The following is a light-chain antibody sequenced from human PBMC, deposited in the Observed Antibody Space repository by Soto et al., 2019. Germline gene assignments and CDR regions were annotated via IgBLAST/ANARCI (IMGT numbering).Light chain of an antibody. J-gene: IGKJ1*01. CDR3: QQYGSSAWT. CDR2: GTS. Sequence: EIVLTQSPGTLSLSPGERATLSCRASQSVSSSYLAWYQQKPGQAPRLLIYGTSSRATAIPDRFSGSGSGTDFTLTISRREPEDFAVYYCQQYGSSAWTCGQGTKVEIK. CDR1: QSVSSSY. V-gene: IGKV3-20*01.